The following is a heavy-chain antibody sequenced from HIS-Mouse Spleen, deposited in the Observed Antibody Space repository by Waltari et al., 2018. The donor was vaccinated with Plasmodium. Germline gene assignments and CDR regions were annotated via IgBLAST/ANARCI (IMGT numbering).Heavy chain of an antibody. Sequence: QVQLVESGGGVVQPGSSLRLSCAAPGFTFSRYGMHWVLQAPGKGLEWVAVISYDGSNKYYADSVKGRFTISRDNSKNTLYLQMNSLRAEDTAVYYCAKDRRSSSWYVDYWGQGTLVTVSS. V-gene: IGHV3-30*18. CDR2: ISYDGSNK. D-gene: IGHD6-13*01. J-gene: IGHJ4*02. CDR3: AKDRRSSSWYVDY. CDR1: GFTFSRYG.